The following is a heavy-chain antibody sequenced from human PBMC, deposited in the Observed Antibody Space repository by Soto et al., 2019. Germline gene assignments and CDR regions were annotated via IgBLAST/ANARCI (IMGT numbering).Heavy chain of an antibody. D-gene: IGHD3-22*01. CDR2: IWYDGSNK. CDR1: GFTFSSYG. Sequence: GGSLRLSCAASGFTFSSYGMHWVRQAPGKGLEWVAVIWYDGSNKYYADSVKGRFTISRDNSKNTLYLQMNSLRAEDTAVYYCARDMNYDSSGYSGYWGPGTLVTVSS. J-gene: IGHJ4*02. V-gene: IGHV3-33*01. CDR3: ARDMNYDSSGYSGY.